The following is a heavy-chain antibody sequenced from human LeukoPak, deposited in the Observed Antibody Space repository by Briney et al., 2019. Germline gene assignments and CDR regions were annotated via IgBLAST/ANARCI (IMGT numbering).Heavy chain of an antibody. J-gene: IGHJ4*02. CDR3: ARPTTGPATQGYDS. CDR1: GGSISSSPYY. CDR2: IYYRGNT. D-gene: IGHD1-1*01. Sequence: SETLSLTCTVSGGSISSSPYYWAWIRQPPGRELKWIGSIYYRGNTYHNPSLKSRVTISVDTSKNQFSLSVISVTAADTAVYFCARPTTGPATQGYDSWGQGILVTVAS. V-gene: IGHV4-39*01.